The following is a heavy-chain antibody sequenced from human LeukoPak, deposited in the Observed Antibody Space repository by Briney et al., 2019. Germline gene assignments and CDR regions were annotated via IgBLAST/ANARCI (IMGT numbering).Heavy chain of an antibody. D-gene: IGHD6-6*01. V-gene: IGHV4-61*02. CDR2: IYTSGST. Sequence: SETLSLTCTVSGGSISSGSYYWSWIRQPAGKGLEWIGRIYTSGSTNYNPSLKSRVTISVDTAKNQFSLKLSSVTAADTAVYYCARGVIAARGAFDIWGQGTMVTVSS. CDR3: ARGVIAARGAFDI. CDR1: GGSISSGSYY. J-gene: IGHJ3*02.